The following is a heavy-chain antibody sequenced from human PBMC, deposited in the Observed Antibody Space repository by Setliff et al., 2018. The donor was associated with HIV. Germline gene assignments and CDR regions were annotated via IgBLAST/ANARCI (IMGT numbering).Heavy chain of an antibody. V-gene: IGHV4-39*02. J-gene: IGHJ2*01. CDR2: IYFSGST. Sequence: SETLSLTCTVSGGSISSSSHYWGWLRQPPGKGLEWIGSIYFSGSTYYNPSLKSRVTISVDTSKNQLSLKLSSLTAADTAMYYCAREQFLESGGVPNWYFDLWGRGTLVTVSS. CDR3: AREQFLESGGVPNWYFDL. D-gene: IGHD3-3*01. CDR1: GGSISSSSHY.